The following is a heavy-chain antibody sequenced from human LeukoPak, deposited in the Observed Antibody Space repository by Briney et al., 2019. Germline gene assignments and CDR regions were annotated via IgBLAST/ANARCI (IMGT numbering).Heavy chain of an antibody. CDR3: VKDWSRSFDY. CDR2: ISSDGTII. J-gene: IGHJ4*02. Sequence: GGSLRLSCEASGFTFSRYWMYWVRQAPGKGLVWVARISSDGTIINYADSVRGRFTISRDNAKNTLYLQMNSLRVEDTAVYYCVKDWSRSFDYWGQGALVTVSS. V-gene: IGHV3-74*01. D-gene: IGHD3-3*01. CDR1: GFTFSRYW.